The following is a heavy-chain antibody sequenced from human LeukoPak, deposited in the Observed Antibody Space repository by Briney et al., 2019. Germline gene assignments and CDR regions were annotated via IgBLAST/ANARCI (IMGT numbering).Heavy chain of an antibody. CDR3: AREGHSGYDPMGY. CDR1: GFTFSSYS. D-gene: IGHD5-12*01. CDR2: ISSSSSYI. J-gene: IGHJ4*02. V-gene: IGHV3-21*01. Sequence: PGGSLRPSCAASGFTFSSYSMNWVRQAPGKGLEWVSSISSSSSYIYYADSVKGRFTISRDNAKNSLYLQMNSLRAEDTAVYYCAREGHSGYDPMGYWGQGTLVTVSS.